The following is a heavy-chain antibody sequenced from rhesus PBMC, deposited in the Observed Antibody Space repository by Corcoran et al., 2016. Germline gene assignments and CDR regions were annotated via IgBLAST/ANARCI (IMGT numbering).Heavy chain of an antibody. CDR3: VGGPEGGLGRRFDF. D-gene: IGHD1-44*02. CDR1: GGSISSKY. V-gene: IGHV4-173*01. CDR2: ISGSGGSP. J-gene: IGHJ5-1*01. Sequence: QLQLQESGPGLVKPSETLSLTCAVSGGSISSKYWRWIRQPPGKGLEWIGRISGSGGSPDYNSSLKSRVTISTDASRNQFSLNLNSVTIADTAVYYCVGGPEGGLGRRFDFWGPGVLVTVSS.